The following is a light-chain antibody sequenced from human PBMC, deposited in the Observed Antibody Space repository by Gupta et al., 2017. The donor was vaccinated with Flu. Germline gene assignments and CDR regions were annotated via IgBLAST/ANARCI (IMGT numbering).Light chain of an antibody. Sequence: PSSLSASTGDRVTITCRASQGISSYLAWYQQKPGKAPKLLIYAASTLQGGVPSRFSGSGSGTDFTLTISCLQSEDFATYYCQQYYSYPRTFGQGTKVEIK. CDR1: QGISSY. CDR2: AAS. J-gene: IGKJ1*01. CDR3: QQYYSYPRT. V-gene: IGKV1-8*01.